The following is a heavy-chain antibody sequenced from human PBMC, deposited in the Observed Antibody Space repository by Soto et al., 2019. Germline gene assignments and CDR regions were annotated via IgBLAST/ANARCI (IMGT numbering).Heavy chain of an antibody. CDR2: IIPIFGTA. D-gene: IGHD1-26*01. Sequence: QLKLVQSGAEVKKPGSSVKVSCKASGGTFSSYAISWVRQAPGQGLEWMGGIIPIFGTANYAQKFQGRVTITADASTSTAYMELSSLRSEDTAVYYCAREGGGIVGANLAYWGQGTLVTVSS. CDR3: AREGGGIVGANLAY. J-gene: IGHJ4*02. V-gene: IGHV1-69*01. CDR1: GGTFSSYA.